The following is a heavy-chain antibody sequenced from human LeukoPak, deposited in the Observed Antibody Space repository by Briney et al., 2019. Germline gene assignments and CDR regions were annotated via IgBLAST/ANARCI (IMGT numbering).Heavy chain of an antibody. CDR3: AKPGTLWIQYYYYMDV. Sequence: GGSLRLSCAASGFTFSSYAMSGVRQAPWKGRGWGSASSCSGGHPYLAAYMKGRFTFSRDNSKKTMYLKMNSLRAEDTAVYYCAKPGTLWIQYYYYMDVWGKGTTVTVSS. J-gene: IGHJ6*03. D-gene: IGHD5-18*01. CDR2: SSCSGGHP. V-gene: IGHV3-23*01. CDR1: GFTFSSYA.